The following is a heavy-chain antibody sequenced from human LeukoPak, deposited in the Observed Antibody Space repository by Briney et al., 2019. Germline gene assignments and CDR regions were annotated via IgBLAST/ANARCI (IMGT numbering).Heavy chain of an antibody. D-gene: IGHD3-16*01. CDR3: ARSCGGYYYYYYGMDV. Sequence: PSETLSLTCAVYGGSLSGYYWSWIRQPPGKGLEWIGEINHSGSTNYNPSLKSRVTISVDTSKNQFSLKLSSVTAADTAVYYCARSCGGYYYYYYGMDVWGQGTTVTVSS. J-gene: IGHJ6*02. V-gene: IGHV4-34*01. CDR1: GGSLSGYY. CDR2: INHSGST.